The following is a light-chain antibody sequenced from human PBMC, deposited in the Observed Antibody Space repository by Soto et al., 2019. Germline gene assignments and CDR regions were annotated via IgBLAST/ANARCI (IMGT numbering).Light chain of an antibody. CDR1: SSNIGAGYD. J-gene: IGLJ3*02. CDR2: ANT. CDR3: QSYDSSLSGSV. V-gene: IGLV1-40*01. Sequence: QAVVTQTPSVSGAPGQRVTISCTGSSSNIGAGYDVHWYQQLPGTTPKLLIYANTNRPSGVPDRFSGSKSGTSASLAITGLQAEDEADYYCQSYDSSLSGSVFGGGTKLPS.